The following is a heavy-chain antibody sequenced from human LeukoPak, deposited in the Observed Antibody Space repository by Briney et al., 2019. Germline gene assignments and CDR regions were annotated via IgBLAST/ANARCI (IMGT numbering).Heavy chain of an antibody. CDR1: GFXFSPYG. V-gene: IGHV3-21*01. Sequence: GGSLRLSCEASGFXFSPYGINWVRQAPGKGLEWLSSISSRSDSIHYADALRGRFTVSRDNSKNSLFLQMNSATAEDTAVYYCASGVQHCADGDCYSIYWGQGTLVTVSP. J-gene: IGHJ4*02. CDR3: ASGVQHCADGDCYSIY. D-gene: IGHD2-21*01. CDR2: ISSRSDSI.